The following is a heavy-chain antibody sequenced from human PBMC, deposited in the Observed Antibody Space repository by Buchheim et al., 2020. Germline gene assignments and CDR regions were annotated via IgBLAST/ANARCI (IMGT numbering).Heavy chain of an antibody. V-gene: IGHV3-30*18. CDR1: GFTFSSYE. CDR2: ISYDGSNK. J-gene: IGHJ6*02. CDR3: AKCIAAAEDYYYGMDV. Sequence: VQLVESGGGLVQPGGSLRLSCAASGFTFSSYEMNWVRQAPGKGLEWVAVISYDGSNKYYADSVKGRFTISRDNSKNTLYLQMNSLRAEDTAVYYCAKCIAAAEDYYYGMDVWGQGTT. D-gene: IGHD6-13*01.